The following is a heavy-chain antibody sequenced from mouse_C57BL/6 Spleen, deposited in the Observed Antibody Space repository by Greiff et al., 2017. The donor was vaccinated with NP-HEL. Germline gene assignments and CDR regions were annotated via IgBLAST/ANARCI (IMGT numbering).Heavy chain of an antibody. CDR2: INPNNGGT. CDR3: AKSLYAMDY. J-gene: IGHJ4*01. V-gene: IGHV1-26*01. Sequence: EVQLQQSGPELVKPGASVKISCKASGYTFTDYYMNWVKQSPGKSLEWIGDINPNNGGTSYNQKFKGKATLTVDKSSSTAYMELRSLTSEDSAVYYCAKSLYAMDYWGQGTSVTVSS. CDR1: GYTFTDYY. D-gene: IGHD6-2*01.